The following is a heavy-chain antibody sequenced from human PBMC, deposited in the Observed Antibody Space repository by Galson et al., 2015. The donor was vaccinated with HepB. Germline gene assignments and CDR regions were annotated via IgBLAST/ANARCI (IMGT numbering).Heavy chain of an antibody. Sequence: SLRLSCAASGFIFSNYYMTWIRQAPGKGLEWLSYISSSGTDIYEADSVKGRFTMSRDNAKNSLYLQMDSLRDEDTAVYYCVRGRGGGRTGDAFDIWGQGTMVTVSS. CDR2: ISSSGTDI. D-gene: IGHD2-15*01. CDR3: VRGRGGGRTGDAFDI. CDR1: GFIFSNYY. J-gene: IGHJ3*02. V-gene: IGHV3-11*01.